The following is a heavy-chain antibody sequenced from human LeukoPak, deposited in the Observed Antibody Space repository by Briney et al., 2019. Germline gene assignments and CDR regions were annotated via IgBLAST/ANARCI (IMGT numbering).Heavy chain of an antibody. J-gene: IGHJ5*02. Sequence: SETLSLTCTVSGGSISSYYWSWIRQPPGKGLEWIGYIYYSGSTNYNPSLKSRVTISVDTSKNQFSLKLSSVTAADTAVYYRARSALPYYYDSSGYIGWFDPWGQGTLVTVSS. D-gene: IGHD3-22*01. CDR3: ARSALPYYYDSSGYIGWFDP. V-gene: IGHV4-59*01. CDR2: IYYSGST. CDR1: GGSISSYY.